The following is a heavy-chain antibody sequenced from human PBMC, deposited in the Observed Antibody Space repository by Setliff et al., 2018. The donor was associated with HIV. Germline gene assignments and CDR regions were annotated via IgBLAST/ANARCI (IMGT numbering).Heavy chain of an antibody. J-gene: IGHJ6*03. V-gene: IGHV3-74*01. CDR3: VREGWSALRYFDWLLSYMDG. CDR1: GFTFRSYW. D-gene: IGHD3-9*01. Sequence: PGGSLRLSCAASGFTFRSYWMHWVRQAPGKGLVWVSRVNTDGSSTSYADSVKGRFTISRDNAKNTLNLQMHSLRAEDTAVYYCVREGWSALRYFDWLLSYMDGWGKGTTVTVSS. CDR2: VNTDGSST.